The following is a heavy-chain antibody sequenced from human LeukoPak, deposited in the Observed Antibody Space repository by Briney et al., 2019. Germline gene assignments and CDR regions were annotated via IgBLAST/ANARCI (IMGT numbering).Heavy chain of an antibody. Sequence: SQTLSLTCAVYVGSFSGYYWTWIRQPPGKGLEWIGEINHSGSTNYNPSLMSRVTISVDTSKNQFSLKLSSVTAADTAMYYCARTTVVTSNFDFWGQGTLVTVSS. CDR2: INHSGST. V-gene: IGHV4-34*01. J-gene: IGHJ4*02. CDR3: ARTTVVTSNFDF. D-gene: IGHD4-23*01. CDR1: VGSFSGYY.